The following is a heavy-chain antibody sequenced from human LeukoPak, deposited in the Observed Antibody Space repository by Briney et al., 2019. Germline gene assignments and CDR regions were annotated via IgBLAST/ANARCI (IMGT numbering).Heavy chain of an antibody. D-gene: IGHD2-2*01. CDR1: GGSISSYY. CDR3: ASVPESGYCSSTSCYEGSEYFQH. Sequence: PSETLSLTCTVSGGSISSYYWSWIRQPPGKGLEWIGYIYYSGSTNYNPCLKSRVTISVDTSKNQFSLKLSSVTAADTAVYYCASVPESGYCSSTSCYEGSEYFQHWGQGTLVTVSS. V-gene: IGHV4-59*01. CDR2: IYYSGST. J-gene: IGHJ1*01.